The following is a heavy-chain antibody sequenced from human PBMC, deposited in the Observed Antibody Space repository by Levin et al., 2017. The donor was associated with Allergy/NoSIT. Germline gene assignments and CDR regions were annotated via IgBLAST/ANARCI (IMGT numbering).Heavy chain of an antibody. CDR3: ANLYGDPPDY. Sequence: GESLKISCAASGFIFSGYGMHWVRQAPGKGLEWVAVISYDGTNKYYADSVKGRFTISRDNSKNTLYLQMNSLRAEDTAVYYCANLYGDPPDYWGQGTLVTVSS. V-gene: IGHV3-30*18. CDR2: ISYDGTNK. CDR1: GFIFSGYG. D-gene: IGHD4-17*01. J-gene: IGHJ4*02.